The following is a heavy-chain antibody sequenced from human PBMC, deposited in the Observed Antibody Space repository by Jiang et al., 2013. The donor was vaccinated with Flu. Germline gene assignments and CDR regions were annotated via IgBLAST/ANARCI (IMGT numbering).Heavy chain of an antibody. CDR3: ARRYYDTSGYPFDY. D-gene: IGHD3-22*01. V-gene: IGHV3-21*01. CDR1: GFTFSSYS. CDR2: ISGNSNHI. J-gene: IGHJ4*02. Sequence: GLVKPGGSLRLSCAASGFTFSSYSMNWVRQAPGKGLEWVSVISGNSNHIFYADSVKGRFTISRDNAKNSLSLQMDSLRAEDTAVYYCARRYYDTSGYPFDYWGQGTLVT.